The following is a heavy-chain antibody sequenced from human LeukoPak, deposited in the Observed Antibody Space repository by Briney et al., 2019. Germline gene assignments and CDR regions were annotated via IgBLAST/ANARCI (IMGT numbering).Heavy chain of an antibody. J-gene: IGHJ4*02. D-gene: IGHD3-10*01. CDR3: AREDYYGSGSSD. V-gene: IGHV4-34*01. CDR1: GGSFSGYY. Sequence: SETLSLTCAVYGGSFSGYYWSWIRHPPGKGLEWIGEINHSGSTNYNPSLKSRVTISVDTSKNQFSLKLSSVTAADTAVYYCAREDYYGSGSSDWGQGTLVTVSS. CDR2: INHSGST.